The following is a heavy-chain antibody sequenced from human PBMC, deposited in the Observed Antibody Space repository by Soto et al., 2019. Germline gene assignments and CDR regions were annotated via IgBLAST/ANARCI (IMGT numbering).Heavy chain of an antibody. CDR2: IYYSGST. V-gene: IGHV4-59*01. CDR1: GGSISSYY. CDR3: ARSFDYYGSGSYYGDVFDY. Sequence: SETLSLTCTVSGGSISSYYWSWIRQPPGKGLEWIGYIYYSGSTNYNPSLKSRVTISVDTSKNQFSLKLSSVTAADTAVYYCARSFDYYGSGSYYGDVFDYWGQGTLVTVSS. J-gene: IGHJ4*02. D-gene: IGHD3-10*01.